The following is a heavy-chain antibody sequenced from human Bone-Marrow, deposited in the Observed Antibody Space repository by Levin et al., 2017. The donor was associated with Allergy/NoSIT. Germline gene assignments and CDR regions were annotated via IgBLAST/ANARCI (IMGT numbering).Heavy chain of an antibody. CDR2: ISGSADNT. D-gene: IGHD3-16*02. J-gene: IGHJ4*02. CDR1: GFTFTKYA. Sequence: GGSLRLSCAASGFTFTKYAMNWVRQAPGKGLEWVSSISGSADNTYYADSVRGRFTMSRDNSKNTMYFQMNSLRAEDTAVYFCAKGGDDLSAYDYAWGNYRYIGFYFDYWGQGTLVTVSS. CDR3: AKGGDDLSAYDYAWGNYRYIGFYFDY. V-gene: IGHV3-23*01.